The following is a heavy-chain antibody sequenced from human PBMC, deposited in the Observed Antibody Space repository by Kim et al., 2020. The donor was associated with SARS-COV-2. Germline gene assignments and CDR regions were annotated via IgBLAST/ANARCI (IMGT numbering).Heavy chain of an antibody. J-gene: IGHJ4*02. CDR3: ARRLGYCSSTSCYTYYFDY. D-gene: IGHD2-2*02. CDR1: GYSFTSYW. CDR2: IYPGDSDT. Sequence: GESLKISCKGSGYSFTSYWIGWVRQMPGKGLEWMGIIYPGDSDTRYSPSFQGQVTISADKSISTAYLQWSSLKASDTAMYYCARRLGYCSSTSCYTYYFDYWGQGTLVTVSS. V-gene: IGHV5-51*01.